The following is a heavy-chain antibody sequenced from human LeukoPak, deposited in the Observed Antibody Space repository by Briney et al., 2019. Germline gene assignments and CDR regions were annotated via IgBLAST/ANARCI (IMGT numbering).Heavy chain of an antibody. D-gene: IGHD3-3*01. Sequence: GGSLRLSCAASGFTFSNYGMHWVRQAPGKGLEWVAFIRTDGSSQYYADSVKGRFTISRDNSKNTLYLQMDSLRAEGSAVYYCARDGVASIDYWGQGTLVTVSP. CDR1: GFTFSNYG. V-gene: IGHV3-30*02. J-gene: IGHJ4*02. CDR3: ARDGVASIDY. CDR2: IRTDGSSQ.